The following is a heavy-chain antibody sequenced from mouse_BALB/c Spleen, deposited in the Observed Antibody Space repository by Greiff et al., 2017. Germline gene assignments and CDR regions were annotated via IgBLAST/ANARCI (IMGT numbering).Heavy chain of an antibody. D-gene: IGHD2-1*01. J-gene: IGHJ4*01. V-gene: IGHV1-7*01. CDR2: INPSTGYT. Sequence: QVQLKESGAELAKPGASVKMSCKASGYTFTSYWMHWVKQRPGQGLEWIGYINPSTGYTEYNQKFKDKATLTADKSSSTAYMLLSSLTSEDSAVYYCARRLYGNYGNYAMDYWGQGTSVTVSS. CDR1: GYTFTSYW. CDR3: ARRLYGNYGNYAMDY.